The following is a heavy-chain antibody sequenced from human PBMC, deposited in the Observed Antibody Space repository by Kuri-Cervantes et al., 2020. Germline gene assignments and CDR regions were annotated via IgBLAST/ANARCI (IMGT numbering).Heavy chain of an antibody. CDR1: GFTFSNYG. CDR3: ARAPYDFWSGYFIGYGMDV. Sequence: GGSLRLSCAASGFTFSNYGMHWVRQAPGKGLEWVAIIWYDGSNKYYADSVKGRFTISRDNAKNSLYLQMNSLRAEDTAVYYCARAPYDFWSGYFIGYGMDVWGQGTTVTVSS. J-gene: IGHJ6*02. V-gene: IGHV3-33*08. CDR2: IWYDGSNK. D-gene: IGHD3-3*01.